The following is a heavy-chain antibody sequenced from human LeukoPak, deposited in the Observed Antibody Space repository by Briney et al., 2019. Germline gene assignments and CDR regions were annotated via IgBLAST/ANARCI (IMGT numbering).Heavy chain of an antibody. CDR1: GFTFSSNG. CDR2: IQYDGSKK. J-gene: IGHJ6*03. CDR3: ATGDYMDV. V-gene: IGHV3-30*02. Sequence: GGSLRLSCVASGFTFSSNGMHWVRQAPGKGLEWVTFIQYDGSKKYYADSVKGRFTISRDNSKNTLYLEMNSLRAEDTAVYYCATGDYMDVWGKGTTVTV.